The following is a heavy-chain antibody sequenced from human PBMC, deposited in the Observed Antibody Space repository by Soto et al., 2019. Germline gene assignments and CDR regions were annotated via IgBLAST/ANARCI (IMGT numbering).Heavy chain of an antibody. CDR2: NYYSGST. CDR3: ARVGGINWFDP. CDR1: VGSISSGGYY. J-gene: IGHJ5*02. D-gene: IGHD3-16*01. Sequence: QVQLQESGPGLVKPSQTLSFTCTFPVGSISSGGYYWSWIRQHPGKGLEWIGYNYYSGSTYYNPSLKSRVTISVDTSKNQFSLKLSSVTAADTAVYYCARVGGINWFDPWGQGTLVTVSS. V-gene: IGHV4-31*03.